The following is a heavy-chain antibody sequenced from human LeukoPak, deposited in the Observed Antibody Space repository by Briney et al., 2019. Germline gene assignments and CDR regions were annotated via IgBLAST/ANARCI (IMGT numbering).Heavy chain of an antibody. CDR3: AKDGGLWVSAHWGDS. CDR2: ISNADAYT. J-gene: IGHJ4*02. V-gene: IGHV3-23*01. Sequence: GGSLRLSCTASGFTFSDYVMNWVRQAPGKGLEWVSVISNADAYTSYTGSVKGRFTISRDNSKDTLFLQMNSLRAEDTAVYYCAKDGGLWVSAHWGDSWGRGTLVTVSS. D-gene: IGHD7-27*01. CDR1: GFTFSDYV.